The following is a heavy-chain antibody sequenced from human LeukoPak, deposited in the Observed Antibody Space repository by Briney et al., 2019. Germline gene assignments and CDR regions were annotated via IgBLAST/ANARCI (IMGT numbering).Heavy chain of an antibody. V-gene: IGHV4-4*07. D-gene: IGHD3-3*01. Sequence: PSETLSLTCTVSGASIRSSYWIWIRQSVGKGLEWTGRISTSGRTDYNPSLKSRVAMSVDKSKNQFSLELTSVTAADTAVYYCAREVMYYDFWTWFDPWGQGTLVTVSS. J-gene: IGHJ5*02. CDR1: GASIRSSY. CDR2: ISTSGRT. CDR3: AREVMYYDFWTWFDP.